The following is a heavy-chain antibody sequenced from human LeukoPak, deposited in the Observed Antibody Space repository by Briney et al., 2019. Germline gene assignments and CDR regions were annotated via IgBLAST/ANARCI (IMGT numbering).Heavy chain of an antibody. CDR3: ARGMQSAAGPGFDY. Sequence: PSETLSLTCTVSGGSISSSSYYWGWIRQPPGKGLEWIGSIYYSGSTNYNPSLKSRVTISVDTSKNQFSLKLSSVTAADTAVYYCARGMQSAAGPGFDYWGQGTLVTVSS. J-gene: IGHJ4*02. CDR2: IYYSGST. CDR1: GGSISSSSYY. V-gene: IGHV4-39*07. D-gene: IGHD6-13*01.